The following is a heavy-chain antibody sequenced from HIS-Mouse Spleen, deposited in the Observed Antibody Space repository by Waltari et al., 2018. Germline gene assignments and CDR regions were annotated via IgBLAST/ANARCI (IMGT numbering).Heavy chain of an antibody. J-gene: IGHJ3*02. V-gene: IGHV4-34*01. CDR2: INHSGST. Sequence: QVQLQQWGAGRLKPWETLSLTCAAYGGSFRGYYWSWIRQPPGKGLEWIGEINHSGSTNYNPSLKSRVTISVDTSKNQFSLKLSSVTAADTAVYYCARRARDAFDIWGQGTMVTVSS. CDR1: GGSFRGYY. D-gene: IGHD6-6*01. CDR3: ARRARDAFDI.